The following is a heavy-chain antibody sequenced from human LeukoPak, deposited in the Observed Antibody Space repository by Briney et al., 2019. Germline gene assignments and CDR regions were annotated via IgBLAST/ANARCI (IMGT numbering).Heavy chain of an antibody. J-gene: IGHJ5*02. CDR1: GFTFSSYG. CDR3: AKQRRSLEMASPFDP. V-gene: IGHV3-23*01. Sequence: GGSLRLSCAASGFTFSSYGMSWVRQAPGKGLEWVSAISGGGGSTYYADSVKGRFTISRDNSKNTLYLQMNSLRAEDTAVYYCAKQRRSLEMASPFDPWGQGTLVTVSS. D-gene: IGHD5-24*01. CDR2: ISGGGGST.